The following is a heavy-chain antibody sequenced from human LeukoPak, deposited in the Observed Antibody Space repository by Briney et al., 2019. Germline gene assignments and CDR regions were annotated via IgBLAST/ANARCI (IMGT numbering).Heavy chain of an antibody. J-gene: IGHJ4*02. Sequence: PGGSLRLSCAASGFTFSSYAMSWVRQAPGKGLEWVSAISGSGGSTYYADSVKGRFTISRDNSKNTLYLQMNSLRAEDTAVYYCAKDSYYGSGMYYFDYWGQGTLVTVSS. D-gene: IGHD3-10*01. CDR2: ISGSGGST. V-gene: IGHV3-23*01. CDR1: GFTFSSYA. CDR3: AKDSYYGSGMYYFDY.